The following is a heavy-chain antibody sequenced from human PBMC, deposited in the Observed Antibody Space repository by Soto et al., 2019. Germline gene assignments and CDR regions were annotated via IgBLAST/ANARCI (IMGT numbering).Heavy chain of an antibody. V-gene: IGHV1-18*01. Sequence: ASVKVSCKASGYTFTSYGISWVRQAPGQGLERMGWISAYNGNTNYAQKLQGRVTMTTDTSTSTAYMELRSLRSDDTAVYYCASHFYDFWSGYYSWGQGTLVTVSS. CDR1: GYTFTSYG. CDR2: ISAYNGNT. J-gene: IGHJ4*02. D-gene: IGHD3-3*01. CDR3: ASHFYDFWSGYYS.